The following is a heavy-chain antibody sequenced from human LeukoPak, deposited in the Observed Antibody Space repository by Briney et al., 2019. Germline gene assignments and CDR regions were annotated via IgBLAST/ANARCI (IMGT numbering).Heavy chain of an antibody. CDR3: ARDGYYGSGSYFY. CDR2: INSDGSST. Sequence: GGSLRLSCAASGFTFSSYWMHWVRQAPVKGLVWVSRINSDGSSTSYADSVKGRFTISRDNAKNTLYLQMNSLRAEDTAVYYCARDGYYGSGSYFYWGQGTLVTVSS. D-gene: IGHD3-10*01. CDR1: GFTFSSYW. V-gene: IGHV3-74*01. J-gene: IGHJ4*02.